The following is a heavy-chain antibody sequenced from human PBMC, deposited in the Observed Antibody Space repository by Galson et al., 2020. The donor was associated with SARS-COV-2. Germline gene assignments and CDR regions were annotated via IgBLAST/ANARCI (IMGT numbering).Heavy chain of an antibody. CDR1: EFSFGSYA. J-gene: IGHJ4*02. CDR3: AKDRLRGGKDDY. Sequence: GESLKISCATSEFSFGSYAMSWVRQAPGKGLEWVSVISASGGSTYYADSVKGRFTISRDNSKNTLFLQMNSLRAEDTAVYYCAKDRLRGGKDDYWGQGTLVTVSS. D-gene: IGHD3-10*01. V-gene: IGHV3-23*01. CDR2: ISASGGST.